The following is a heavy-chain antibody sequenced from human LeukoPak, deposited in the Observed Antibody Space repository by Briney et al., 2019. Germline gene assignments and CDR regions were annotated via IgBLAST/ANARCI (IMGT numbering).Heavy chain of an antibody. CDR2: LASDETNK. Sequence: GGSLRLSCAASGLTISDSWIHWVRQAPGKGLMWVSRLASDETNKIYADSVKGRFTISRDNAKNTLYLQMNSLRVEDTGIYYCARDAGWGRLDSWGQGALVTVSS. CDR1: GLTISDSW. CDR3: ARDAGWGRLDS. J-gene: IGHJ4*02. D-gene: IGHD3-16*01. V-gene: IGHV3-74*01.